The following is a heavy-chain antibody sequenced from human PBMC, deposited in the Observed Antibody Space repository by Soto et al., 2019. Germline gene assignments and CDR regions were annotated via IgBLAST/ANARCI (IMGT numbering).Heavy chain of an antibody. Sequence: HPGGSLRLSCAASGFTFSSYAMHWVRQAPGKGLEWVAVISYDGSNKYYADSVKGRFTISRDNSKNTLYLQMNSLRAEDTAVYYCARDRLRVDYYDSSGYGFDYWGQGTLVTVSS. CDR2: ISYDGSNK. D-gene: IGHD3-22*01. CDR3: ARDRLRVDYYDSSGYGFDY. CDR1: GFTFSSYA. J-gene: IGHJ4*02. V-gene: IGHV3-30-3*01.